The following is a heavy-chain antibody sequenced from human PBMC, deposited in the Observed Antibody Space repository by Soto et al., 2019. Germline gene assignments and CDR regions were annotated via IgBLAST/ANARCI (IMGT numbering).Heavy chain of an antibody. V-gene: IGHV3-11*01. J-gene: IGHJ5*02. CDR3: ARDGGRITIFGVVTPGNWVDP. CDR2: ISSSGSTI. Sequence: QVQLVESGGGLVKPGGSLRLSCAASGFTFSDYYMSWIRQAPGKGLEWVSYISSSGSTIYYADSVKGRFTISRDNARNSLYLQMNSLRAEDTAVYYCARDGGRITIFGVVTPGNWVDPWGQGTLVTVSS. CDR1: GFTFSDYY. D-gene: IGHD3-3*01.